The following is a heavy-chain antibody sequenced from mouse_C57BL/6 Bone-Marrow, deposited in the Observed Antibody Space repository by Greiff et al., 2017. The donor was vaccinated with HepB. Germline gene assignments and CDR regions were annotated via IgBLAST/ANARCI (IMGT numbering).Heavy chain of an antibody. CDR3: ARSRYKPFWYFDV. CDR2: IFPGSGST. Sequence: VQLQQSGPELVKPGASVKISCKASGYTFTDYYINWVKQRPGQGLEWIGCIFPGSGSTYYNEKFKGKATLTVDKSSSTAYMLLSSLTSEDSAVYFCARSRYKPFWYFDVWGTGTTVTVSS. CDR1: GYTFTDYY. J-gene: IGHJ1*03. V-gene: IGHV1-75*01. D-gene: IGHD1-1*01.